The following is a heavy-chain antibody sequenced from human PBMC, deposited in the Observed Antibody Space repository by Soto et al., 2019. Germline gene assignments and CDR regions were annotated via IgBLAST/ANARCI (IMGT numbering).Heavy chain of an antibody. J-gene: IGHJ6*02. CDR1: GASMRSYY. V-gene: IGHV4-59*01. Sequence: SETLSLTCNASGASMRSYYWTWMRLSPGKGLEWIGDIFYSGSTNLNPSLRSRLSISIDTSKNKFSLMLNSVTAADTAVYYCARDLRCCGLDVWGQGTTVTVSS. CDR2: IFYSGST. CDR3: ARDLRCCGLDV. D-gene: IGHD3-9*01.